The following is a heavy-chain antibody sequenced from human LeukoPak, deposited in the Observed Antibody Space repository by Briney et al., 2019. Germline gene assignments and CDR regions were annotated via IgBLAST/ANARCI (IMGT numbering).Heavy chain of an antibody. CDR2: FSHRGGS. CDR3: ARAQDFSDSSGPNYLDF. CDR1: GGSFSGYY. J-gene: IGHJ4*02. V-gene: IGHV4-34*01. Sequence: SETLSLTCAVYGGSFSGYYWSWIRQPPGKGLEWIGSFSHRGGSYHNPSLKSRVTISVDTSKNQFSLKLLSVTAADTAVYYCARAQDFSDSSGPNYLDFWGQGILVTVSS. D-gene: IGHD3-22*01.